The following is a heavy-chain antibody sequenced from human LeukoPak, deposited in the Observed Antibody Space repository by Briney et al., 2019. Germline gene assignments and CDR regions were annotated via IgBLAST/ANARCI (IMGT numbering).Heavy chain of an antibody. CDR3: ARCYGYSYASGSYYVDY. CDR2: IYYSGST. D-gene: IGHD3-10*01. V-gene: IGHV4-39*01. J-gene: IGHJ4*02. CDR1: GGSISSGSYY. Sequence: SETLSLTCTVSGGSISSGSYYWGWIRQPPGKGLEWIGSIYYSGSTYYNPSLKSRLTIFVDTSKNQFSLKLSSVTAAGTAVYYCARCYGYSYASGSYYVDYWGQGTLVTVSS.